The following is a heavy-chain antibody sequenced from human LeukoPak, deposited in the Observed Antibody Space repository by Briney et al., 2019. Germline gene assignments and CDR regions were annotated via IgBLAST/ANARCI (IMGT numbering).Heavy chain of an antibody. V-gene: IGHV3-30*02. D-gene: IGHD6-19*01. J-gene: IGHJ4*02. CDR3: AKDASSGFTRYFDY. CDR1: GFTFSSYG. CDR2: IHYDGSNK. Sequence: PGGSLRLSCAASGFTFSSYGMHWVRQAPGKGLEWVAFIHYDGSNKYYADSVKGRFTISRDNSKNTLYLQMNSLRAEDTAVYYCAKDASSGFTRYFDYWGRGTLVTVSS.